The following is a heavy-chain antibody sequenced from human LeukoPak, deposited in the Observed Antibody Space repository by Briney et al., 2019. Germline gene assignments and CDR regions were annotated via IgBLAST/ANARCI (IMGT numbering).Heavy chain of an antibody. J-gene: IGHJ5*02. CDR3: ARDNKLDYVWGSYPRFDP. D-gene: IGHD3-16*02. V-gene: IGHV1-18*04. Sequence: ASVKVSCKASGYTFTSYGINWVRQAPGQGLEWMAWISAYNGNTNYAQKLQGRFTMTTDTSTSTSYMELRSLRSDDTAVYYCARDNKLDYVWGSYPRFDPWGQGTLVTVSS. CDR2: ISAYNGNT. CDR1: GYTFTSYG.